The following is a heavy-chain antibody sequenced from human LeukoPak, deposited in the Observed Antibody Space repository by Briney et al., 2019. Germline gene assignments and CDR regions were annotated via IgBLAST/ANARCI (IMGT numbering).Heavy chain of an antibody. Sequence: SETLSLTCTVSGGSISSISYYWGWIRQPPGTGLEWIGHIYYSGSTFYNPSLKSRVTISVNTSKNQFSLKLRSVTAADTAMFYCARLYGNFQNYYDYWGQGILVTVSS. CDR2: IYYSGST. J-gene: IGHJ4*02. V-gene: IGHV4-39*07. D-gene: IGHD1-7*01. CDR3: ARLYGNFQNYYDY. CDR1: GGSISSISYY.